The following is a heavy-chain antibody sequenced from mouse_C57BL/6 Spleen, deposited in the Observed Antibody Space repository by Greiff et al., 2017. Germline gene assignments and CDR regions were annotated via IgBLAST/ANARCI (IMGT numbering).Heavy chain of an antibody. CDR3: ARSNGKPYDYGG. D-gene: IGHD1-1*02. CDR1: GYTFTSYW. V-gene: IGHV1-59*01. J-gene: IGHJ2*01. CDR2: IDPSDSYT. Sequence: QVQLQQPGAELVRPGTSVKLSCKASGYTFTSYWMHWVKQRPGQGLEWIGVIDPSDSYTNYNQKFKGKATLTVDTSSSTAYMQRSSLTSEDSAVYYCARSNGKPYDYGGWGQGATLTVSS.